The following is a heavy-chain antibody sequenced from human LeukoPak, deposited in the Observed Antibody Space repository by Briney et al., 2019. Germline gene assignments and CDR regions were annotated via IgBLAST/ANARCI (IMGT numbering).Heavy chain of an antibody. CDR1: GGSFSGYY. J-gene: IGHJ6*03. V-gene: IGHV4-34*01. CDR2: INHSGST. D-gene: IGHD3-3*01. CDR3: ARTYYDFWRPPYYYYYYYMDV. Sequence: PSETLPLTCAVYGGSFSGYYWSWIRQPPGKGLEWIGEINHSGSTNYNPSLKSRVTISVDTSKNQFSLKLSSVTAADTAVYYCARTYYDFWRPPYYYYYYYMDVWGKGTTVTVSS.